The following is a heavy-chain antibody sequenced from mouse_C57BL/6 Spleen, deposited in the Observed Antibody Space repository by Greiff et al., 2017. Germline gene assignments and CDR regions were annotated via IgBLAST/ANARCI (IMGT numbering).Heavy chain of an antibody. CDR2: INYDGSGT. CDR1: GFTFSDYY. Sequence: EVQRVESEGGLVQPGSSMKLSCTASGFTFSDYYMAWVRQVPEKGLEWVANINYDGSGTYYLDSLKSRFIISRDNAKNILYLQMSSLKSEDTATYYCARAGISATWYFDVWGTGTTVTVSS. V-gene: IGHV5-16*01. CDR3: ARAGISATWYFDV. J-gene: IGHJ1*03. D-gene: IGHD1-1*01.